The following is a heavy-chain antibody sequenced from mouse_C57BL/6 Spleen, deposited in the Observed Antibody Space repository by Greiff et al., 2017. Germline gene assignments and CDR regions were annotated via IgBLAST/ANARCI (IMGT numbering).Heavy chain of an antibody. D-gene: IGHD4-1*01. CDR3: ARSPNWDDY. V-gene: IGHV1-43*01. Sequence: EVQLQQSGPELVKPGASVKISCKASGYSFTGYYMHWVKQSSEKSLEWIGEINPSTGGTSYNQKFKGKATLTVDKSSSTAYMQLKSLTSEDSAVYFCARSPNWDDYWGQGTTLTVSS. CDR2: INPSTGGT. CDR1: GYSFTGYY. J-gene: IGHJ2*01.